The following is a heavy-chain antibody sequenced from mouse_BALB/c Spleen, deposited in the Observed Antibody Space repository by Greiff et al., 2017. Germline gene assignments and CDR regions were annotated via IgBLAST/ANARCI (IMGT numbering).Heavy chain of an antibody. V-gene: IGHV1-69*01. CDR1: GYTFTDYW. D-gene: IGHD2-14*01. CDR3: ARNYRYYFDY. CDR2: IDTSDSYT. Sequence: VQLQQPGAELVMPGASVKMSCKASGYTFTDYWMHWVKQRPGQGLEWIGAIDTSDSYTSYNQKFKGKATLTVDESSSTAYMQLSSLTSEDSAVYYCARNYRYYFDYWGQGTTLTVSS. J-gene: IGHJ2*01.